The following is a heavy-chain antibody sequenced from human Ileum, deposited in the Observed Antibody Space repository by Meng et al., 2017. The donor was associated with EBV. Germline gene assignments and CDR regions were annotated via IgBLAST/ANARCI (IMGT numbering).Heavy chain of an antibody. V-gene: IGHV4-4*02. CDR2: VYHDGAT. J-gene: IGHJ4*02. CDR1: GDSVSGSDW. D-gene: IGHD3-10*01. CDR3: ARSSPIVRGLDY. Sequence: QGQLQESGPGLVKPSGTLSLTCAVSGDSVSGSDWWSWVRQPPGKGLEWIGEVYHDGATNYHPSLKSRVTISLDKSKNEANLHLNSLTAADTAVYFCARSSPIVRGLDYWGQGTLVTVSS.